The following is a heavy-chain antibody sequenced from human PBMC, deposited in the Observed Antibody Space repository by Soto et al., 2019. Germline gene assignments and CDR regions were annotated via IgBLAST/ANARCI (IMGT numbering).Heavy chain of an antibody. CDR1: GGSISSGDYY. CDR2: IYYSGST. D-gene: IGHD3-22*01. Sequence: SETLSLTCTVSGGSISSGDYYWSWIRQPPGKGLEWIGYIYYSGSTYYNPSLKGRVTISVDTSKNQFSLKLSSVTAADTAVYYCARFGYDSSGYYRLGGLDYWGQGTLVTVSS. V-gene: IGHV4-30-4*01. CDR3: ARFGYDSSGYYRLGGLDY. J-gene: IGHJ4*02.